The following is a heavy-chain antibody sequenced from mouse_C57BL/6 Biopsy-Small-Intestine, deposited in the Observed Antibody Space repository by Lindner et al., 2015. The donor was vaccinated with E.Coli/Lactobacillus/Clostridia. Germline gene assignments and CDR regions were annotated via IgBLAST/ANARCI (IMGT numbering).Heavy chain of an antibody. CDR1: GFNIKDSL. CDR2: INPEDGKA. CDR3: TKNGNSMDY. V-gene: IGHV14-1*01. Sequence: VQLQESGAELVRPGASVKLSCTASGFNIKDSLVHWVKQRPEQGLEWIGWINPEDGKAEYAPKFQDKATITADTSSNTACLQLSSLTSEDTAIYYCTKNGNSMDYWGQGTSVTVSS. J-gene: IGHJ4*01.